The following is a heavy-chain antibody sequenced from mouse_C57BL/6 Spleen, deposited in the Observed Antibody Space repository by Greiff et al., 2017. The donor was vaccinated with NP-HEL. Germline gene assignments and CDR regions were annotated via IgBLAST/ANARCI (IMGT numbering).Heavy chain of an antibody. D-gene: IGHD1-1*01. J-gene: IGHJ4*01. CDR1: GYTFTGYW. V-gene: IGHV1-9*01. CDR3: ARGGYYGSSYGYYAMDY. Sequence: VQLQQSGAELMKPGASVKLSCKATGYTFTGYWIEWVKQRPGHGLEWIGEILPGSGSTNYNEKFKGKATFTADTSSNTAYMQLSSLTTEDSAIYYCARGGYYGSSYGYYAMDYWGQGTSVTVSS. CDR2: ILPGSGST.